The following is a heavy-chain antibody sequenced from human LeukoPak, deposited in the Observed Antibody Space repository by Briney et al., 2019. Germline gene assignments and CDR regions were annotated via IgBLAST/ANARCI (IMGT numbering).Heavy chain of an antibody. Sequence: GGSLRLSCAASGFTFSSYSMNWVRQAPGKGLEWVSSISSSSSYIYYADSVKGRFTISRDNAKNSLYLQMNSLRAEDTAVYYCARFKPVSRNTIFGVVISNYYYMDVWGKGTTVTVSS. CDR1: GFTFSSYS. D-gene: IGHD3-3*01. V-gene: IGHV3-21*01. J-gene: IGHJ6*03. CDR3: ARFKPVSRNTIFGVVISNYYYMDV. CDR2: ISSSSSYI.